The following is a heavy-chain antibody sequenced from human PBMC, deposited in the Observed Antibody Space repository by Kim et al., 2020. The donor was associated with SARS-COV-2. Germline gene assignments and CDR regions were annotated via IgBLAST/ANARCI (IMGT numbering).Heavy chain of an antibody. CDR3: ATSAAAGRLYWFDP. V-gene: IGHV1-24*01. J-gene: IGHJ5*02. Sequence: AQEFQGRVTMTEETSTDTAYMELSSLRSEDTAVYYCATSAAAGRLYWFDPWGQGTLVTVSS. D-gene: IGHD6-13*01.